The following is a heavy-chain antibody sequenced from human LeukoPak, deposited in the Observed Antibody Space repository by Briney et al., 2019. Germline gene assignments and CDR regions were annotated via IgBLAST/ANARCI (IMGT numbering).Heavy chain of an antibody. J-gene: IGHJ4*02. Sequence: SETLSLTCTVSGGSISSGSYYWSWIRQPAGTGLEWIGRIYTSGSTNYNPSLKSRVTISVDTSKNQFSLKLSSVTAADTAVYYCARDPLDFFDYWGQGTLVTVSS. CDR3: ARDPLDFFDY. V-gene: IGHV4-61*02. CDR2: IYTSGST. CDR1: GGSISSGSYY.